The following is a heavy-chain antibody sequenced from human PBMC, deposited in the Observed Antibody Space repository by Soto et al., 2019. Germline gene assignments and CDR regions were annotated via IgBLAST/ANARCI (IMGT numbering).Heavy chain of an antibody. J-gene: IGHJ6*02. D-gene: IGHD1-26*01. CDR2: IYGSGSLYASGTT. CDR3: VRGGGRDSLSMYYYNGMDV. Sequence: QVQLQESGPGLVRPSETLSLTCTVSGGSISEFYWSWIRQPAGKGMERIGRIYGSGSLYASGTTTHNPSLKSRITMSVDMSKNQVSLKLTAVTTADTAVYYCVRGGGRDSLSMYYYNGMDVWGQGTTVTVSS. CDR1: GGSISEFY. V-gene: IGHV4-4*07.